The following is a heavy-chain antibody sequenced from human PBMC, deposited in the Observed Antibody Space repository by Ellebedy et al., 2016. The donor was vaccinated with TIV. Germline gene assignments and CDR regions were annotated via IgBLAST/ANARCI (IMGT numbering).Heavy chain of an antibody. Sequence: SETLSLTCTVSGVSVSSGSYYWSWIRQPPGKGLEWIGYSYYIGTTNYNPSLKSRVTISEDMSKNQFSLRLSSVTAADTAVYYCAGGSYTPYGMDVWGRGTTVIVSS. CDR3: AGGSYTPYGMDV. CDR2: SYYIGTT. J-gene: IGHJ6*02. D-gene: IGHD1-26*01. CDR1: GVSVSSGSYY. V-gene: IGHV4-61*01.